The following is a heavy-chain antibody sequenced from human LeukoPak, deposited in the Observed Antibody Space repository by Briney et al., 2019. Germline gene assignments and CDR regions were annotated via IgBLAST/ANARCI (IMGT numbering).Heavy chain of an antibody. CDR3: ARLDTAMVIDY. Sequence: ASVKVSCKASGYIFTGYYMHLVRQAPGQGLEWMGRIIPILGIANYAQKFQGRVTITADKSTSTAYMERSSLRSEDTAVYYCARLDTAMVIDYWGQGTLVTVSS. CDR2: IIPILGIA. V-gene: IGHV1-69*02. CDR1: GYIFTGYY. J-gene: IGHJ4*02. D-gene: IGHD5-18*01.